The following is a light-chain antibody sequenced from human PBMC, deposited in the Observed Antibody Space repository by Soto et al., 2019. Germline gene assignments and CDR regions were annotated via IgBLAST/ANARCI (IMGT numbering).Light chain of an antibody. CDR3: QQLNSYPIT. J-gene: IGKJ5*01. CDR1: QSVSSY. V-gene: IGKV3-11*01. Sequence: EIVLTQSPATLSLSPGERATLSCRASQSVSSYLAWYQQKPGQAPRLLIFDASTLQSGVPSRFSGSGSGTDFTLTISSLQPEDFATYYCQQLNSYPITFGQGTRLEIK. CDR2: DAS.